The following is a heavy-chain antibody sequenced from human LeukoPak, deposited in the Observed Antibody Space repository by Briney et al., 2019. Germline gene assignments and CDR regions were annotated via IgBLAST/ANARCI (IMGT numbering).Heavy chain of an antibody. CDR2: INTNTGNP. Sequence: GASVKVSCKTSGYTFTNYAMNWVRQAPGQGLEWMGWINTNTGNPTYAQGFTGRFFFSLDTSVSTAYLQVSRLKAEDTAVYYCARPSWYSSPSGDYYYMDVWGKGTTVTVSS. J-gene: IGHJ6*03. CDR1: GYTFTNYA. V-gene: IGHV7-4-1*02. D-gene: IGHD6-6*01. CDR3: ARPSWYSSPSGDYYYMDV.